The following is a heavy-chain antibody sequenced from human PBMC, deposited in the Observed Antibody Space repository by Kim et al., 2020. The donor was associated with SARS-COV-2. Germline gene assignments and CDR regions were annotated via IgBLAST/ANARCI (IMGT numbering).Heavy chain of an antibody. CDR1: GGSFSGYY. J-gene: IGHJ4*02. D-gene: IGHD6-6*01. CDR2: INHSGST. Sequence: SETLSLTCAVYGGSFSGYYWSWIRQPPGKGLEWIGEINHSGSTNYNPSLKSRVTISVDTSKNQFSLKLSSVTAADTAVYYCATVKIAARSLRFWGYWGQGTLVTVSS. CDR3: ATVKIAARSLRFWGY. V-gene: IGHV4-34*01.